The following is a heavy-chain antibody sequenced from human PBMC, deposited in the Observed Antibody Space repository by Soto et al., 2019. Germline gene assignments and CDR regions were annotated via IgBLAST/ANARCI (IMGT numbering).Heavy chain of an antibody. Sequence: QVQLQESGPGLVKPSQTLSLTCTVSGGSISSGGYYWSWIRQHPGKGLEWIGYIYYSGSTYYNPSLRSRVTISVDTSQNQFSLKLSSVTAADTAVYYCARAVLSLYYYYYGMDVWGQGTTVTVSS. CDR2: IYYSGST. J-gene: IGHJ6*02. V-gene: IGHV4-31*03. CDR3: ARAVLSLYYYYYGMDV. D-gene: IGHD3-3*02. CDR1: GGSISSGGYY.